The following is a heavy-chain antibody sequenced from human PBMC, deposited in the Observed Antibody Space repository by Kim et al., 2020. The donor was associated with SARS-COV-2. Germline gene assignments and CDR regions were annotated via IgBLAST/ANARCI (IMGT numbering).Heavy chain of an antibody. D-gene: IGHD3-22*01. CDR1: GFTFDDYG. CDR3: ARGVPGDSSGAFDY. CDR2: INWNGGST. J-gene: IGHJ4*02. V-gene: IGHV3-20*01. Sequence: GGSLRLSCAASGFTFDDYGMSWVRQAPGKGLEWVSGINWNGGSTGYADSVKGRFTISRNNAKNSLYLQMNSLRAEDTALYHCARGVPGDSSGAFDYWGQGTLVTVSS.